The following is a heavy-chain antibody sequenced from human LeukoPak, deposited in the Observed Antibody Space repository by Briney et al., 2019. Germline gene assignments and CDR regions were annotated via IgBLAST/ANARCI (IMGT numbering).Heavy chain of an antibody. Sequence: GGSLRLSCAASGFSFSDYYMGWIRQPPGKGLEWVSYISTTTGYTNYADSVKGRFRISGDNAKNSLSLQMNSLRAEDTALYYCARARLATGYYFDCWGQGTLVIVSS. CDR2: ISTTTGYT. D-gene: IGHD3-9*01. CDR1: GFSFSDYY. J-gene: IGHJ4*02. CDR3: ARARLATGYYFDC. V-gene: IGHV3-11*05.